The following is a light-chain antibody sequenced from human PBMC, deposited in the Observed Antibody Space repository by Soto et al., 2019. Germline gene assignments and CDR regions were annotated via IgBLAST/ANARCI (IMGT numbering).Light chain of an antibody. J-gene: IGKJ4*01. CDR1: QSVLYSANNKNY. CDR3: QQYYSAPGLT. V-gene: IGKV4-1*01. CDR2: WAS. Sequence: DIVMTQSPDSLVVSLGERATINCKSSQSVLYSANNKNYLAWYQQKPGQPPKLLIYWASTRESGVPDRFSGSGSGTDFTLTISSLQAEDVAVYYCQQYYSAPGLTFGGGTKVEIK.